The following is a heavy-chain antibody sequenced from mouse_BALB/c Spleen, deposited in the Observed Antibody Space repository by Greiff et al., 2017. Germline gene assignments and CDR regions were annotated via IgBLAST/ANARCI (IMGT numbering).Heavy chain of an antibody. J-gene: IGHJ1*01. D-gene: IGHD1-1*01. V-gene: IGHV2-2*02. CDR3: ARNYGSSYWYFDV. CDR2: IWSGGST. CDR1: GFSLTSYG. Sequence: VKLMESGPGLVQPSQSLSITCTVSGFSLTSYGVHWVRQYPGKGLEWLGVIWSGGSTDYNAAFISRLSISKDNSKSQVFFKMNSLQANDTAIYYCARNYGSSYWYFDVWGAGTTVTVSS.